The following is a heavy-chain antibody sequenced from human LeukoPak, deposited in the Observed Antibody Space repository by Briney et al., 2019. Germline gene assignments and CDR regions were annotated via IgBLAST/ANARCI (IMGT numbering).Heavy chain of an antibody. CDR2: INHSGST. CDR1: GGSFSGYY. D-gene: IGHD2/OR15-2a*01. CDR3: ARRSLLSTVSLGFDY. J-gene: IGHJ4*02. Sequence: SETLSLTCAVYGGSFSGYYWSWIRQPPGKGLEWIGEINHSGSTNYNPSLKSRVTISVDTSKNQFSLKLSSVTAADTAVYYCARRSLLSTVSLGFDYWGQGTLVTVSS. V-gene: IGHV4-34*01.